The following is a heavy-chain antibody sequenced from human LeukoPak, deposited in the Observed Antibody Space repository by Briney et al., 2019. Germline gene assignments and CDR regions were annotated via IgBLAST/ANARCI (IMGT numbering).Heavy chain of an antibody. V-gene: IGHV3-21*04. CDR3: ARDPARSPYYYGSGISGY. J-gene: IGHJ4*02. CDR1: GFTFSIYG. Sequence: PGGSLRLSCAASGFTFSIYGMSWVRQAPGKGLEWVSAISDSGTYTYYADSVKGRFTISRDNAKNSLYLQMNSLRAEDTAVYYCARDPARSPYYYGSGISGYWGQGTLVTVSS. D-gene: IGHD3-10*01. CDR2: ISDSGTYT.